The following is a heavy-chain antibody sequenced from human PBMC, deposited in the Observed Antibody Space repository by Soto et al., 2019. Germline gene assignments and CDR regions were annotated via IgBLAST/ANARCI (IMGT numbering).Heavy chain of an antibody. V-gene: IGHV4-38-2*01. D-gene: IGHD2-15*01. CDR1: GFFISSGNY. CDR2: IFHGGNT. Sequence: SETLSLTSAVSGFFISSGNYCCLIRKPPGKGLEWIGSIFHGGNTYYNSSLKSRVTISVDMSKNQFSLKLNSVTAADTAVYYCARARWYDAFDVWGQGTVVTVSS. CDR3: ARARWYDAFDV. J-gene: IGHJ3*01.